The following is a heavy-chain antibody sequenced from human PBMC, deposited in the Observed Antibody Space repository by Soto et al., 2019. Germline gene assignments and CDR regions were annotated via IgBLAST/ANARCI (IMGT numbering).Heavy chain of an antibody. CDR2: ISYDGSNK. J-gene: IGHJ4*02. V-gene: IGHV3-30*18. D-gene: IGHD1-1*01. CDR3: AKVGTGTTYYFDY. Sequence: GGSLRLSCAASGFTFSGYGMHWVRQAPGKGLEWVAVISYDGSNKYYADSVKGRFTISRDNSKNTLYLQMNSLRAEDTAVYYCAKVGTGTTYYFDYWGQGTLVTVSS. CDR1: GFTFSGYG.